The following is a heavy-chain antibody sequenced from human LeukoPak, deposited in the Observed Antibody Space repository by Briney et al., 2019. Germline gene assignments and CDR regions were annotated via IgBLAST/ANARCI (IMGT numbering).Heavy chain of an antibody. V-gene: IGHV3-30*18. J-gene: IGHJ4*02. Sequence: PGGSLRLSCAASGISFSNYGMQWVRQPPGKGLEWVAVIPYDGSNNYYADSVKGRFTISRDNSKNTLYLQMNSLRAEDTAVYYCAKAEGGIIEYDYWGQGTLVTVSS. CDR2: IPYDGSNN. D-gene: IGHD3-16*01. CDR3: AKAEGGIIEYDY. CDR1: GISFSNYG.